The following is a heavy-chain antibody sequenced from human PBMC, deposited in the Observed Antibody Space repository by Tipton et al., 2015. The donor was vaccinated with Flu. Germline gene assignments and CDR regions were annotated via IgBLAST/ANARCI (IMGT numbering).Heavy chain of an antibody. J-gene: IGHJ4*02. CDR2: IYYSGTT. CDR3: ARLDRTGPQDC. CDR1: GGSISRSHYS. Sequence: TLSLTCTVSGGSISRSHYSWGWIRQPPGKGLEWIGNIYYSGTTYYNPSLKSRFTISVDTSKNQFSLRLTSMTAAATAVYYCARLDRTGPQDCWGQGILVTCSS. D-gene: IGHD2-8*02. V-gene: IGHV4-39*07.